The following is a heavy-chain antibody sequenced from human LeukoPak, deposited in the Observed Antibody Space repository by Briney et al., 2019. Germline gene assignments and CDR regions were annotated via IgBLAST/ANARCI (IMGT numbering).Heavy chain of an antibody. Sequence: GGSLRLSCAVSGFTFSSYAMSWVRQAPGKGLEWASAISGSGGSTYYADSVKGRFTISRDNSKNTLYLQMNSLRAEDTAVYYCAKKERRIAAAVYFDYWGQGTLVTVSS. CDR2: ISGSGGST. CDR3: AKKERRIAAAVYFDY. V-gene: IGHV3-23*01. J-gene: IGHJ4*02. CDR1: GFTFSSYA. D-gene: IGHD6-13*01.